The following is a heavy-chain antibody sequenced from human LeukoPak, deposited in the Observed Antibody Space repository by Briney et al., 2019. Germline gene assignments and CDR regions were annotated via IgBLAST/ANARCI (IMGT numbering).Heavy chain of an antibody. CDR2: ISSSSSYI. CDR1: GFTFSSYS. D-gene: IGHD3-10*01. J-gene: IGHJ3*02. Sequence: GGSLRLSCAASGFTFSSYSMNWVRQAPGKGLEWVSSISSSSSYIYYADSVKGRFTISRDNAKNSLYLQMNSLRAEDTAVYYCAREGRSGGGDIWGQGTIVTVSS. V-gene: IGHV3-21*01. CDR3: AREGRSGGGDI.